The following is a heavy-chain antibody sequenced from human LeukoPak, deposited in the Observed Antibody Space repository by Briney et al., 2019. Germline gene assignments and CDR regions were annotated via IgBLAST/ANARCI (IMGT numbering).Heavy chain of an antibody. V-gene: IGHV4-38-2*01. J-gene: IGHJ6*03. CDR3: VRSPYYYYHMDV. CDR2: IYHSGST. CDR1: GYSITSGYY. Sequence: SETLSLTCAVSGYSITSGYYWGWIRQPPGKGLEWIGTIYHSGSTYYNPALKSRVIVSVDTSKNQFSLKLSSVTAADTAVYYCVRSPYYYYHMDVWGKGTSVTVSS.